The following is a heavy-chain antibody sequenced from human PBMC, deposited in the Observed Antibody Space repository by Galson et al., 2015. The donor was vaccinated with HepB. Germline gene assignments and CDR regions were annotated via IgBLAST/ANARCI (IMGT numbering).Heavy chain of an antibody. Sequence: SLRLSCAASGFTFSSYGMHWVRQAPGKGLEWVAVISYDGSNKYYADSVKGRFTISRDNSKNTLYLQMNSLRAEDTAVYYCAKSIGGDYGMDVWGQGTTVTVSS. J-gene: IGHJ6*02. CDR3: AKSIGGDYGMDV. CDR2: ISYDGSNK. CDR1: GFTFSSYG. D-gene: IGHD3-10*01. V-gene: IGHV3-30*18.